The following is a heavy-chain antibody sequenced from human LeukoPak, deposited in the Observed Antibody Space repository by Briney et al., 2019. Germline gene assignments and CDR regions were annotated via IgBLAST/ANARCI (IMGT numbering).Heavy chain of an antibody. D-gene: IGHD1-14*01. J-gene: IGHJ5*02. V-gene: IGHV1-8*02. CDR3: ARGPPGHPP. CDR2: INPNSGNT. CDR1: GYTFTGYY. Sequence: ASVKVSCKASGYTFTGYYMHWVRQAPGQGLEWMGWINPNSGNTGYAQKFQGRVTMTRNTSISTAYMELSSLRSEDTAVYYCARGPPGHPPWGQGTLVTVSS.